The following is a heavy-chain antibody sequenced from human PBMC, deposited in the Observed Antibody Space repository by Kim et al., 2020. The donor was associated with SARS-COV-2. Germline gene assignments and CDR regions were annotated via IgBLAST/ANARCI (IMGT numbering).Heavy chain of an antibody. V-gene: IGHV1-2*02. CDR2: INPNSGGT. D-gene: IGHD2-2*01. Sequence: ASVKVSCKASGYTFTGYYMHWVRQAPGQGLEWMGWINPNSGGTNYAQKFQGRVTMTRDTSISTAYMELSRLRSDDTAVYYCAQIVVVPAAIDAFDIWGQGTMVTVSS. CDR3: AQIVVVPAAIDAFDI. CDR1: GYTFTGYY. J-gene: IGHJ3*02.